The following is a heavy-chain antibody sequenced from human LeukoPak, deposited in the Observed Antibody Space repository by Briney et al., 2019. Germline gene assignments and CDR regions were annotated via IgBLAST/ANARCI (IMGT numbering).Heavy chain of an antibody. V-gene: IGHV3-7*01. J-gene: IGHJ4*02. CDR1: GFTFSSNR. Sequence: GGSLRLSCAASGFTFSSNRVSWVRKAQGQGLELESNRKKYGSEKYYVDSVKGRFTISRDNAKNSLYLQMNSLRAEDTAVYYCARVKLARKITDTAMEFYFDYWGQGTLATVSS. CDR2: RKKYGSEK. CDR3: ARVKLARKITDTAMEFYFDY. D-gene: IGHD5-18*01.